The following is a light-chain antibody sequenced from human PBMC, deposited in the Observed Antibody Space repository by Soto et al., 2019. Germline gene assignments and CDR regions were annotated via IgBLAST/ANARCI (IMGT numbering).Light chain of an antibody. CDR1: QSVSSY. V-gene: IGKV3-11*01. CDR3: QQRRNWPWT. J-gene: IGKJ1*01. Sequence: ETVLTQSPDTLSSSPGERATLSCRASQSVSSYLAWYQQKPGQAPRLLIFDASNRATGTPARFSGSGSGTDFTLTISRLEPADFAVYYCQQRRNWPWTFGQGTKVEIK. CDR2: DAS.